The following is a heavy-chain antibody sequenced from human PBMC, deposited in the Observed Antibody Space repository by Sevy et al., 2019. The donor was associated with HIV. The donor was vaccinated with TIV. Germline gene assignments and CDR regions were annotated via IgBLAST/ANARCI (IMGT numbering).Heavy chain of an antibody. CDR1: GFTFADHA. CDR3: ARDHCTDGACFRSGYFDY. V-gene: IGHV3-30*04. CDR2: ISFDGRNK. Sequence: GGSLRLSCAASGFTFADHAFHWVRQAPGKGLEWVAIISFDGRNKRVAESVKGRFTISRDDSKSTVYLQMTSLRPRDAAVYYCARDHCTDGACFRSGYFDYWGQGTLVTVSP. J-gene: IGHJ4*02. D-gene: IGHD2-8*01.